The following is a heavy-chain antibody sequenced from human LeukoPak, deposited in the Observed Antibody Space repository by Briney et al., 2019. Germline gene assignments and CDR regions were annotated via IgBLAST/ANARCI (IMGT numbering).Heavy chain of an antibody. CDR1: GGTFSSYA. Sequence: ASVKVSCKASGGTFSSYAISWVRQAPGQGLEWMGRIIPILGIANYTQKFQGRVTITADKSTSTAYMELSSLRSEDTAVYYCARSGVLWFGELLENYYYYMDVWGKGTTVTVSS. D-gene: IGHD3-10*01. CDR2: IIPILGIA. J-gene: IGHJ6*03. CDR3: ARSGVLWFGELLENYYYYMDV. V-gene: IGHV1-69*04.